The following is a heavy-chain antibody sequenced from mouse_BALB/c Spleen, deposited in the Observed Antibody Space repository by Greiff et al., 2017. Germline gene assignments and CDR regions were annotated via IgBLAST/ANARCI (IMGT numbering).Heavy chain of an antibody. J-gene: IGHJ4*01. CDR1: GFTFSSYG. CDR3: ARQGDLGDY. V-gene: IGHV5-6*01. Sequence: VQLKQSGGDLVKPGGSLKLSCAASGFTFSSYGMSWVRQTPDKRLEWVATISSGGSYTYYPDSVKGRFTISRDNAKNTLYLQMSSLKSEDTAMYYCARQGDLGDYWGQGTSVTVSS. CDR2: ISSGGSYT.